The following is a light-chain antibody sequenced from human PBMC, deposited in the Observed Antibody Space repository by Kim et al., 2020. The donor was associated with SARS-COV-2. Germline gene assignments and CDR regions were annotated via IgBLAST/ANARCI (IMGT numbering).Light chain of an antibody. CDR2: EVN. J-gene: IGLJ7*01. V-gene: IGLV2-23*02. CDR3: ASYRSSSYIV. Sequence: GQSVTISFTGTSSELGTYTAVRWYQQHPGRVPKLLIYEVNKRRPGLSTRVSGSQAGYTDSLTISELQTDDEADYYCASYRSSSYIVVGGGTQLTVL. CDR1: SSELGTYTA.